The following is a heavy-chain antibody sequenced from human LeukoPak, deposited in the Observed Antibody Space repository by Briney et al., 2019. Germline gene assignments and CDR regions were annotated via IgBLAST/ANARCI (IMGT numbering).Heavy chain of an antibody. V-gene: IGHV4-61*02. CDR1: GGSISSGNYY. J-gene: IGHJ5*02. CDR3: ARVRRNSGNKYFDP. D-gene: IGHD5-12*01. CDR2: IYISGGT. Sequence: SETLSLTCTVSGGSISSGNYYWSWIRQPAGMGLEWIGRIYISGGTDYNPSLKSRLTTSIDTSKNQFYLRLSSVTAADTAVYYCARVRRNSGNKYFDPWGQGTRVTVSS.